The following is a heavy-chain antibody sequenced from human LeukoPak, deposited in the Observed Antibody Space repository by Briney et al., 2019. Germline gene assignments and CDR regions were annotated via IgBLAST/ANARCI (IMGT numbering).Heavy chain of an antibody. Sequence: SETLSLTCAVYGGSFSGYYWSWIRQPPGKGLEWIGEINHSGSTNYNPSLKSRVTISVDTSKNQFSLKLSSVTAADTAVYYRARVGIAVAGTVPDYWGQGTLVTVSS. D-gene: IGHD6-19*01. CDR1: GGSFSGYY. CDR3: ARVGIAVAGTVPDY. J-gene: IGHJ4*02. CDR2: INHSGST. V-gene: IGHV4-34*01.